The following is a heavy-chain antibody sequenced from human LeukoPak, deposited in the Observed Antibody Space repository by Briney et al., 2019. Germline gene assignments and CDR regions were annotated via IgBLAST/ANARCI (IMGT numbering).Heavy chain of an antibody. CDR3: AKEYYDFWSGYVPGWTPSPVDY. V-gene: IGHV3-23*01. J-gene: IGHJ4*02. D-gene: IGHD3-3*01. CDR1: GFTFSSYA. CDR2: ISGSGGST. Sequence: GGSLRLSCAVSGFTFSSYAMSWVRQAPGKGLEWVSAISGSGGSTYYADSVKGRFTISRDNSTNTLYLQMNSLRAEDTAVYYCAKEYYDFWSGYVPGWTPSPVDYWGQGTLVTVSS.